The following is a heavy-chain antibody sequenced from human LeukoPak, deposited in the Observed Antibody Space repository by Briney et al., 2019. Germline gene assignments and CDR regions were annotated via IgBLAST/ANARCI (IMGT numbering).Heavy chain of an antibody. V-gene: IGHV1-69*05. CDR2: TIPIFGTA. J-gene: IGHJ6*03. D-gene: IGHD3-9*01. CDR1: GGTFSSYA. CDR3: AQGTRYFDWIPYYYMDV. Sequence: ASVKVSCKASGGTFSSYAISWVRQAPGQGLEWMGGTIPIFGTANYAQKFQGRVTITTDESTSTAYMELSSLRSEDTAVYYCAQGTRYFDWIPYYYMDVWGKGTTVTVSS.